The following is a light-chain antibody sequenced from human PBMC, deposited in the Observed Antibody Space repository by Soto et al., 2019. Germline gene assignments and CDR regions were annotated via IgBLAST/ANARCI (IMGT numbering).Light chain of an antibody. CDR3: AAWDDSLNALV. Sequence: QSVLTQPPSASGTPGQRVTISCSGSSSNIGSNTVNWYQQLPGTAPKLLIYSNNQRPSGVPDRFSGSKSGTSASLAISGLQSEDEADYYCAAWDDSLNALVSGGGTQLTVL. J-gene: IGLJ2*01. CDR1: SSNIGSNT. CDR2: SNN. V-gene: IGLV1-44*01.